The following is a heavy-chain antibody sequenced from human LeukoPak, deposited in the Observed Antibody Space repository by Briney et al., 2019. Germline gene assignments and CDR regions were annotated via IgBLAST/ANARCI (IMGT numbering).Heavy chain of an antibody. D-gene: IGHD2-8*01. CDR1: GFTLSSYA. Sequence: TGGSLRLSCAASGFTLSSYAMSWVRQGPGKGLEWVSSVSNSGDHIHYADSVKGRFTISRDNSKNSLYLQMNSLRAEDTAVYYCARALIGYYFDYWGQGTLVTVSS. CDR2: VSNSGDHI. V-gene: IGHV3-21*06. J-gene: IGHJ4*02. CDR3: ARALIGYYFDY.